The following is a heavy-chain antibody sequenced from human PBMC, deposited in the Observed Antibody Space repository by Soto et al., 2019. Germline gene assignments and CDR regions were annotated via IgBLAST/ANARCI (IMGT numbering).Heavy chain of an antibody. CDR1: GFSLSSTGAA. Sequence: QITLKESGPTLVKPTQTLTLTCTFSGFSLSSTGAAVGWIRQPPGRALEWLALIYWDDDKRYSPSLNNRLTITKGTSKNQVVLTMTNMDPVVTATYYCTHRGPDTEFDYWGQGALATVSS. CDR2: IYWDDDK. V-gene: IGHV2-5*02. J-gene: IGHJ4*02. CDR3: THRGPDTEFDY.